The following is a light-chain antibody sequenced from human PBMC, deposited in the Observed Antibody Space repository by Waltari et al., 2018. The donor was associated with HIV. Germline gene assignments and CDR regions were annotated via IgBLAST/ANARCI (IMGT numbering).Light chain of an antibody. CDR2: EVT. CDR1: STDIGSYDL. Sequence: QSALTQPASVSGSPGQSITISCTGMSTDIGSYDLVSWYKQHPGKAPKLMIYEVTKRPSGVSNRFSGSKSGNTASLTISGLQAEDEADYHCCSYAGGITHVLFGGGTKLTVL. V-gene: IGLV2-23*02. CDR3: CSYAGGITHVL. J-gene: IGLJ2*01.